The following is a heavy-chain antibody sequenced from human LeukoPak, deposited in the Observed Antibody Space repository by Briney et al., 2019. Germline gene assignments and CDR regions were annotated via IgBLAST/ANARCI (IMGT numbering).Heavy chain of an antibody. CDR3: AKGGSTVTKTIFQH. J-gene: IGHJ1*01. Sequence: QAGGSLRLSCAASGFTFSSYAMSWVRQAPGKGLEWVSAISGSGGSTYYADSVKGRFTISRDNSKNTLYLQMNSLRAEDTALYYCAKGGSTVTKTIFQHWGQGTLVTVSS. CDR1: GFTFSSYA. V-gene: IGHV3-23*01. D-gene: IGHD4-17*01. CDR2: ISGSGGST.